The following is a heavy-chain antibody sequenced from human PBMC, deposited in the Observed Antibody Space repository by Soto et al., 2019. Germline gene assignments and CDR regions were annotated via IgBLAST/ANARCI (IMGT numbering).Heavy chain of an antibody. J-gene: IGHJ4*02. Sequence: QVQLVESGGDLVKPGGSLRLSCAASGFTFSDYYMSWIRQAPGKGLEWVSSITSSGSTTYYTDSVKGRFTISRDNAKNSLYLQMNSLRAEYTAVYYCARERYSYGPYYFDYWGKGTLVTVSS. CDR1: GFTFSDYY. CDR3: ARERYSYGPYYFDY. CDR2: ITSSGSTT. D-gene: IGHD5-18*01. V-gene: IGHV3-11*01.